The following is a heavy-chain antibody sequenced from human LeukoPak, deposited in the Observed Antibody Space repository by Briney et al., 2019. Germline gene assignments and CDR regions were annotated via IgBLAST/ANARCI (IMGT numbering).Heavy chain of an antibody. V-gene: IGHV3-7*03. CDR2: ANRDGSET. Sequence: GGSLRLSCAASGFTFNNYWMSWVRQAPGKGLEWVANANRDGSETYYLDSVKGRFTISKDNAKNSLYLQMNSLRAEDTALYHCARNNGMDVWGQGTTVIVSS. J-gene: IGHJ6*02. CDR3: ARNNGMDV. CDR1: GFTFNNYW.